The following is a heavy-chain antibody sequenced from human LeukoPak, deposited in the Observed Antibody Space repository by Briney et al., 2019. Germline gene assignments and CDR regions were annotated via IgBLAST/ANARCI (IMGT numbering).Heavy chain of an antibody. J-gene: IGHJ4*02. CDR2: IYYSGNT. CDR1: GGSISSYY. D-gene: IGHD5-24*01. CDR3: ARGDGYNSLFGY. Sequence: SETLSLTCTVSGGSISSYYWSWIRQPPGKGLEWIGYIYYSGNTNYNPSLKSRVTISVDTSKNQFSLKLSSVTAADTAVYYCARGDGYNSLFGYWGQGTLVTVSS. V-gene: IGHV4-59*01.